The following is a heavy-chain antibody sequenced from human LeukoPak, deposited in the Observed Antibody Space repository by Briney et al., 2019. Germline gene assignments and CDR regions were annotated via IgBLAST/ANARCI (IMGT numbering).Heavy chain of an antibody. J-gene: IGHJ3*02. Sequence: GGSLRLSCAASGFTFSSYDMHWVRQATGKGLEWVSAIGTAGDTYYPGSVKGRFTISRENAKNSLYLQMNSLRAGDTAVYYCARGVSLGGFDIWGQGTMVTASS. CDR1: GFTFSSYD. CDR2: IGTAGDT. V-gene: IGHV3-13*01. CDR3: ARGVSLGGFDI.